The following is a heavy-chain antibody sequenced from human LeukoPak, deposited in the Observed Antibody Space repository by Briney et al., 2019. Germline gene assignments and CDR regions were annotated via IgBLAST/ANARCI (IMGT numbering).Heavy chain of an antibody. V-gene: IGHV4-4*07. J-gene: IGHJ3*02. CDR2: IYSSGTT. CDR1: GGAISGFY. Sequence: SETLSLTCTVSGGAISGFYWSWIRQPAGKGLEWIGRIYSSGTTNYNPSLKSRVTMSVDTSKNLFYLRLGSVTAADTAVYYCARKKLTAGAFDIWGQGTMVTVSS. CDR3: ARKKLTAGAFDI. D-gene: IGHD2-21*02.